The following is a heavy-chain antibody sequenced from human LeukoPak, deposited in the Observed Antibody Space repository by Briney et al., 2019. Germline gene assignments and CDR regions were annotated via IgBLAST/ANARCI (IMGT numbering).Heavy chain of an antibody. V-gene: IGHV4-34*01. CDR1: GVSFSGYY. CDR2: INHSGST. Sequence: SSETLSLTCAVYGVSFSGYYWSWIRQPPGKGLEWIGEINHSGSTNYNPSLKSRVTISVDASKNQFSLKLSSVTAADTAVYYCARLGRRGFIAARPDAFDIWGQGTMVTVSS. CDR3: ARLGRRGFIAARPDAFDI. J-gene: IGHJ3*02. D-gene: IGHD6-6*01.